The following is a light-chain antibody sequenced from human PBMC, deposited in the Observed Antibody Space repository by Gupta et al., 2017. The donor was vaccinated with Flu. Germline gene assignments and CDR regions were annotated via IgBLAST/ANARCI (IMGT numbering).Light chain of an antibody. CDR2: AAS. CDR3: QQSDSNPRYT. Sequence: SSLAESVGDRVTITCRASQSIRSYLNCYQQKPGKAPKLLIYAASSWQSGGPSRFSGSGCGTDFTLTISSREPEDFASYYCQQSDSNPRYTFGQGTKVEIK. J-gene: IGKJ2*01. CDR1: QSIRSY. V-gene: IGKV1-39*01.